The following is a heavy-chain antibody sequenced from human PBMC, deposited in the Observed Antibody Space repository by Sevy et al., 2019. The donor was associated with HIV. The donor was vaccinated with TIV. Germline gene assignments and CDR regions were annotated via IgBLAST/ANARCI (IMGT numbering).Heavy chain of an antibody. D-gene: IGHD3-22*01. Sequence: GGSLRLSCAASGFTFRDFWMHWVRQAPGKGLEWVSGISGSGGSGDKTNYADSVKGRFTISRDDSKNSLYLQLNSLRAEDTAIYYCARKYDSSGYFDYWGQGTLVTVSS. CDR2: ISGSGGSGDKT. J-gene: IGHJ4*02. CDR1: GFTFRDFW. CDR3: ARKYDSSGYFDY. V-gene: IGHV3-23*01.